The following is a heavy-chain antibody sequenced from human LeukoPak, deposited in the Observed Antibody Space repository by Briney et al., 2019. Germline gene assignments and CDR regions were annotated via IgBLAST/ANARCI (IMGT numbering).Heavy chain of an antibody. Sequence: GASVKVSCKASGYTFTGYYMHWVRQAPGQGLEWMGWINPNSGGTNYAQKFQGRVTMTRDTSISTAYMELSRLRSDDTAVYYCAREHSSGWSCVDYWGQGTLVTVSS. CDR3: AREHSSGWSCVDY. J-gene: IGHJ4*02. CDR1: GYTFTGYY. V-gene: IGHV1-2*02. D-gene: IGHD6-19*01. CDR2: INPNSGGT.